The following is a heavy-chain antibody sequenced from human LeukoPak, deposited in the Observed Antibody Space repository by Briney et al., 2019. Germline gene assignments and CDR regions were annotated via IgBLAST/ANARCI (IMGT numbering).Heavy chain of an antibody. CDR1: GFTFSSYG. CDR3: AKAPGYSYGGDY. CDR2: ISYDGSNK. V-gene: IGHV3-30*18. J-gene: IGHJ4*02. D-gene: IGHD5-18*01. Sequence: GGSLRLSCAASGFTFSSYGMHWVRQAPGKGLEWVAVISYDGSNKYYADPVKGRFTISRDNSKNTLYLQMNSLRAEDTAVYYCAKAPGYSYGGDYWGQGTLVTVSS.